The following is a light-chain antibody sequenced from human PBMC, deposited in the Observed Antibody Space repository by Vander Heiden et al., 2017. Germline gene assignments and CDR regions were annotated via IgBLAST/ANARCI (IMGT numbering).Light chain of an antibody. CDR1: SSDVGGYNY. V-gene: IGLV2-11*01. Sequence: QSALTQPRPVSGSPGQPVTIPCTGTSSDVGGYNYVSWYQQHPGKAPKLMIYDVSKRPSGVPDRFSGSKSGNTASLTISGLQAEDEADYYCCSDAGSYTVVFGGGTKLTVL. CDR3: CSDAGSYTVV. CDR2: DVS. J-gene: IGLJ2*01.